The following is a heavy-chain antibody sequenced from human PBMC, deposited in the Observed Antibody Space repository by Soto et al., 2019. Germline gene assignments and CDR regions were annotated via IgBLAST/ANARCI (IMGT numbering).Heavy chain of an antibody. CDR3: ARRWLQFRGGWFDP. Sequence: GASVKVSCKASGGTFSSYAISWVRQAPGQGLEWMGGIVPIFGTANYAQKFQGRVTITADESTSTAYMELSSLSSEDPDVYSCARRWLQFRGGWFDPWGQGTLVSVSS. V-gene: IGHV1-69*13. CDR1: GGTFSSYA. D-gene: IGHD5-12*01. J-gene: IGHJ5*02. CDR2: IVPIFGTA.